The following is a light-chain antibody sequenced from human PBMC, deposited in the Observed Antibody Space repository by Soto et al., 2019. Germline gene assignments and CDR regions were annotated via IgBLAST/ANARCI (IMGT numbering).Light chain of an antibody. CDR3: AAWDDSLNGLYV. J-gene: IGLJ1*01. CDR2: TDN. CDR1: SSNIGINT. V-gene: IGLV1-44*01. Sequence: QSVLTQPPSASGTPGQRVTISCSGSSSNIGINTVNWYQQVPGTAPKLLIYTDNQRPSGIPDRFSGSKSGTSAFLAISGLQSEDEADYYCAAWDDSLNGLYVFGTGTKLTGL.